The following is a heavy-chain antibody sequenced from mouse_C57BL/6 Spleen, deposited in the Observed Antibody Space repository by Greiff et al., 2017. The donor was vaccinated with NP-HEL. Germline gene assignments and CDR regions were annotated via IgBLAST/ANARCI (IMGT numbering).Heavy chain of an antibody. J-gene: IGHJ4*01. D-gene: IGHD1-3*01. Sequence: VQLKQSGPELVKPGASVKISCKASGYSFTDYNMNWVKQSNGKSLEWIGVINPNYGTTSYNQKFKGKATLTVDQSSSTAYMQLNSLTSEDSAVYYCARKGEMSSYYYAMDYWGQGTSVTVSS. CDR3: ARKGEMSSYYYAMDY. CDR1: GYSFTDYN. V-gene: IGHV1-39*01. CDR2: INPNYGTT.